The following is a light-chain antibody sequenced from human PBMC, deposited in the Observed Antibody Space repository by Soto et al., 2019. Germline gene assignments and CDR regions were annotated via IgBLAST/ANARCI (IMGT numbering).Light chain of an antibody. V-gene: IGKV3-20*01. CDR2: ASS. CDR3: HQYYSSIT. J-gene: IGKJ4*01. CDR1: QDVDNNF. Sequence: EIVLTQSPGTLSLSPGEGATLSCRASQDVDNNFLAWYQQRPGQAPRLLIYASSRRATGIPDRFSGSGSGTDVTLTISRVGPGDIAVDFCHQYYSSITFGGGTKVEVK.